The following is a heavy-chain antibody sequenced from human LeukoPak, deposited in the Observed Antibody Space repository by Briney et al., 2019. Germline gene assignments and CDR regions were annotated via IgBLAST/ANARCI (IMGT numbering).Heavy chain of an antibody. D-gene: IGHD6-6*01. CDR3: ARGGGGTGLFIAARPAAFDY. J-gene: IGHJ4*02. CDR2: IKQDGSEK. V-gene: IGHV3-7*03. Sequence: GGSLRLSCAASGFTFSSYWMSWVRQAPGKGLEWVANIKQDGSEKYYVDSVKGRFTISRDNAKNSLYLQMNSLRAEDTALYHCARGGGGTGLFIAARPAAFDYWGQGTLVTVSS. CDR1: GFTFSSYW.